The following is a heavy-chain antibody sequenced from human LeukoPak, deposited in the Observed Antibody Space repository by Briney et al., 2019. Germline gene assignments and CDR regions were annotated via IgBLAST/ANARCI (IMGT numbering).Heavy chain of an antibody. V-gene: IGHV4-30-2*01. CDR3: ARDRVGASIDY. CDR2: IYHSGST. CDR1: GGSISSGGYS. Sequence: PSETLSLTCAVSGGSISSGGYSWSWIRQPPGKGLEWIGYIYHSGSTYYNPSLKSRVTISVDRSKNQSSLKLSSVTAADTAVYYCARDRVGASIDYWGQGTLVTVSS. D-gene: IGHD5-12*01. J-gene: IGHJ4*02.